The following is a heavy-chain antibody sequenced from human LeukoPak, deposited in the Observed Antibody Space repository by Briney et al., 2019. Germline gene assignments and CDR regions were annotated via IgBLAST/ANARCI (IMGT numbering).Heavy chain of an antibody. Sequence: PSETLSLTCTVSGXSFSSYYWSWIRQPAGKGLEWIGLLYSSGSSNYIPTLKSRDPMSVDTSKRQFSLRLSSLTAADTAVYYCARGLRYTSSSVYYFDYWGQGTLVTVSS. D-gene: IGHD6-6*01. CDR1: GXSFSSYY. J-gene: IGHJ4*02. CDR2: LYSSGSS. CDR3: ARGLRYTSSSVYYFDY. V-gene: IGHV4-4*07.